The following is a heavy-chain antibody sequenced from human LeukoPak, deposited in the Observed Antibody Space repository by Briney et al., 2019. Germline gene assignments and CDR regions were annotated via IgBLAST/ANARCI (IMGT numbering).Heavy chain of an antibody. V-gene: IGHV1-18*01. CDR2: ISTYNSNR. CDR1: GYTFITYG. D-gene: IGHD3-3*02. Sequence: ASVKVSCKASGYTFITYGISWVRQAPGQGLEWMGWISTYNSNRHSAQKFQGRLTMTTDISASTAYMELGSLRSDDTAVYYCARGLTYYHANVGPDEYFQHWGQGTLVTVSS. J-gene: IGHJ1*01. CDR3: ARGLTYYHANVGPDEYFQH.